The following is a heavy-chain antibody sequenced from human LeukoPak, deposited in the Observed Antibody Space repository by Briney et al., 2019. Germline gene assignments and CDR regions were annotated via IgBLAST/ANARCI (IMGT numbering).Heavy chain of an antibody. CDR1: GFTFSNYA. J-gene: IGHJ4*02. CDR2: LSGTGGST. D-gene: IGHD3-9*01. CDR3: ARDPYYDILTGYAGGYFDY. Sequence: GGSLRLSCAASGFTFSNYAMSWVRQAPGKGLEWVSTLSGTGGSTYYADSVKGRFTISRDNSKNTLYLQVSSLRAEDTAVYYCARDPYYDILTGYAGGYFDYWGQGTLVTVSS. V-gene: IGHV3-23*01.